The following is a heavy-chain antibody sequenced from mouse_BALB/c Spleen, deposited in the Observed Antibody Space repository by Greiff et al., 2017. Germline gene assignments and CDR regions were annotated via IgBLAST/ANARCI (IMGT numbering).Heavy chain of an antibody. J-gene: IGHJ2*01. CDR1: GFTFTDYY. CDR3: ARDGPFDY. Sequence: EVNVVESGGGLVQPGGSLRLSCATSGFTFTDYYMSWVRQPPGKALEWLGFIRNKANGYTTEYSASVKGRFTISRDNSQSILYLQMNTLRAEDSATYYCARDGPFDYWGQGTTLTVSS. CDR2: IRNKANGYTT. V-gene: IGHV7-3*02.